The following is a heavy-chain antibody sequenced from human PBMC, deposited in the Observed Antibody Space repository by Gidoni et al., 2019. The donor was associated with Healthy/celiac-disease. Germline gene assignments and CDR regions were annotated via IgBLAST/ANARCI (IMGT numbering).Heavy chain of an antibody. Sequence: EVQLVESGGGLVQPGGSRILSCAASGFPFSSYEMNWVRQAPGQGLEWVSYISSSGSTIYYADSVKGRFTISRDNAKNSLYLQMNSLRDEDTAVYYCARGGQWLCYYYYGMDVWGQGTTVTVSS. CDR1: GFPFSSYE. CDR2: ISSSGSTI. CDR3: ARGGQWLCYYYYGMDV. J-gene: IGHJ6*02. V-gene: IGHV3-48*03. D-gene: IGHD6-19*01.